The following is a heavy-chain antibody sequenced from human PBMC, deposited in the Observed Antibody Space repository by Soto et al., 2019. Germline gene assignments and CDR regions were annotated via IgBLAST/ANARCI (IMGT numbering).Heavy chain of an antibody. Sequence: PGGSMRFCSAAYGFTFSNAWMSLVRLAPWNGLDLVCRIKIKSDCGTSDYAAPVKGRFTISRDDSKNTLYLQMNSLNTEDLAVYYCTTEAYDFWSGYYYFDYWGQGT. J-gene: IGHJ4*02. CDR2: IKIKSDCGTS. V-gene: IGHV3-15*01. CDR3: TTEAYDFWSGYYYFDY. CDR1: GFTFSNAW. D-gene: IGHD3-3*01.